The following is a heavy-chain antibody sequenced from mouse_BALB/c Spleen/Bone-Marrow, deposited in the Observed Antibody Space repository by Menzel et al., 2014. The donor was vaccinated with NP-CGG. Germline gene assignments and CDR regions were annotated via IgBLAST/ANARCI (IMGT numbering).Heavy chain of an antibody. D-gene: IGHD3-1*01. CDR2: IDPSDSET. CDR1: GYTFTSYW. Sequence: VQLQESGAELVKPGAPVKLSCKASGYTFTSYWMNWVKQRPGRGLEWIGRIDPSDSETHHNQKFKDKATLTVDKSSSTAYIQLSSLTSEDSAVYYCARGGYLFAYWGQGTLVTVSA. CDR3: ARGGYLFAY. V-gene: IGHV1-69*02. J-gene: IGHJ3*01.